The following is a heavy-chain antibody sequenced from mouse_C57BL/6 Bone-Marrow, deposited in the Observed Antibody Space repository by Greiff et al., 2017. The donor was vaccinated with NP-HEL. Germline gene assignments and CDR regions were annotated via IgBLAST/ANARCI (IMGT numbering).Heavy chain of an antibody. D-gene: IGHD1-2*01. CDR1: GFSLTSYG. CDR2: IWSGGST. Sequence: VQLQQSGPGLVQPSQSLSITCTVSGFSLTSYGVHWVRQSPGKGLEWLGVIWSGGSTDYNAAFISRLSISKDNSKCQVFFKMNSLQADDTAIYYCASYGGGFYAMDYWGQGTSVTVSS. V-gene: IGHV2-2*01. CDR3: ASYGGGFYAMDY. J-gene: IGHJ4*01.